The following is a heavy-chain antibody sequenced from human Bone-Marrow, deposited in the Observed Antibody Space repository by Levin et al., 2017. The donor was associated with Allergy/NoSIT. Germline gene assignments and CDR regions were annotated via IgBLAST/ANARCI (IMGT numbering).Heavy chain of an antibody. CDR3: ARLDGYTEPSVFIYGLDV. J-gene: IGHJ6*02. V-gene: IGHV5-51*01. CDR1: GFAFTTYS. D-gene: IGHD5-18*01. CDR2: ISPANSKT. Sequence: GESLKISCKVFGFAFTTYSIGWVRQMPGKGLEWMGIISPANSKTLYSPSFEGQVTIPVDKSTSTAYLQWISLKTSDSATYFCARLDGYTEPSVFIYGLDVWGQGTTVIVSS.